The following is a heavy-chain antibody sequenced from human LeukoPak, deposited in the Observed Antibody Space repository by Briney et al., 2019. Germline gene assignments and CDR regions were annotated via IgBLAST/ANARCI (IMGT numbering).Heavy chain of an antibody. V-gene: IGHV4-30-2*01. D-gene: IGHD5-12*01. J-gene: IGHJ3*02. Sequence: PSETLSLTCTVSGGSISSGGYYWSWIRQPPGKGLEWIGYIYHSGSTYYNPSLKSRVTISVDRSKNQFSLKLSSVTAADTAVYYCARGDSGYSGPSAFDIWGQGTMDTVSS. CDR2: IYHSGST. CDR3: ARGDSGYSGPSAFDI. CDR1: GGSISSGGYY.